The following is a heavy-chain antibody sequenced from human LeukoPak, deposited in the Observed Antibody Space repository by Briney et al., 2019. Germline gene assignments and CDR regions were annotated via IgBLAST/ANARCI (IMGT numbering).Heavy chain of an antibody. J-gene: IGHJ4*02. CDR1: GGSISSYY. Sequence: SETLSLTCTVSGGSISSYYWSWIRQPPGKGLEWIGYIYYSGSTNYNPSLKSRVTMSVDTSKNQFSLKLSSVTAADTAVYYCARVGEQPGRPFDYWGQGTLVTVSS. V-gene: IGHV4-59*12. CDR2: IYYSGST. CDR3: ARVGEQPGRPFDY. D-gene: IGHD3-16*01.